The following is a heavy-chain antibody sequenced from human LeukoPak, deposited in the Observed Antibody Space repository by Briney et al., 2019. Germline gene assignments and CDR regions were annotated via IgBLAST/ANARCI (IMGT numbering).Heavy chain of an antibody. Sequence: SETLSLTCTVSGGSISSYYWSWIRQPAGKGLEWIGRIYTSGSTNYNPSLKSRVTMSVDTSKNQFSLKLSSVTAADTAVYYCARAQYYYDSSGSPSFDPWGQGTLVTVSS. J-gene: IGHJ5*02. CDR2: IYTSGST. D-gene: IGHD3-22*01. CDR1: GGSISSYY. V-gene: IGHV4-4*07. CDR3: ARAQYYYDSSGSPSFDP.